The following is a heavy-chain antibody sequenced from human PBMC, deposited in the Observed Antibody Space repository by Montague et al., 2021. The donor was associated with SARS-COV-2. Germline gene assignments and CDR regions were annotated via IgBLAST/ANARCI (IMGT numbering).Heavy chain of an antibody. D-gene: IGHD6-19*01. CDR2: ISYDGSNK. V-gene: IGHV3-30-3*01. J-gene: IGHJ4*02. CDR1: GFTFSSYA. Sequence: SLRLSCAASGFTFSSYAMHWVRQAPGKRLEWVAVISYDGSNKYYADSVKGRFTISRDNPKNTLYLQMNSLRAEDTAVYYCASEMIAVAGTAPFDYWGQGTLVTVSS. CDR3: ASEMIAVAGTAPFDY.